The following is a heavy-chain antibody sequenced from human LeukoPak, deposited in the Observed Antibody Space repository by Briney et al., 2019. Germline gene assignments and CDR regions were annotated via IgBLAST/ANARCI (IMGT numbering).Heavy chain of an antibody. Sequence: PGGSLRLSCAASGFTFSSYEMNWVRQAPGKGLEWVSYISSSGSTIYYADSVKGRFTISRDNAKNSLYLQMNSLRAEDTAVYYCARESPLGATTEVDYWGQGTLVTVSS. CDR2: ISSSGSTI. D-gene: IGHD1-26*01. CDR3: ARESPLGATTEVDY. CDR1: GFTFSSYE. J-gene: IGHJ4*02. V-gene: IGHV3-48*03.